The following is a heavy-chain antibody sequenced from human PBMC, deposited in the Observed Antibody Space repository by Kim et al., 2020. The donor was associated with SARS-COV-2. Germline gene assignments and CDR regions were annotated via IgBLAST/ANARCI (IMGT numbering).Heavy chain of an antibody. CDR3: ARELGITFGGVKMYYGMDV. D-gene: IGHD3-16*01. V-gene: IGHV3-48*03. CDR1: GFTFSSYE. J-gene: IGHJ6*02. CDR2: ISSSGSTI. Sequence: GGSLRLSCAASGFTFSSYEMNWVRQAPGKGLEWVSYISSSGSTIYYADSVKGRFTISRDNAKNSLYLQMNSLRAEDTAVYYCARELGITFGGVKMYYGMDVWGQGTTVTVSS.